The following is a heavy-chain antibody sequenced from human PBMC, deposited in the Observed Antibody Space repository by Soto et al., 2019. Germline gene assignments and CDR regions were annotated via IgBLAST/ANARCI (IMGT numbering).Heavy chain of an antibody. Sequence: EVQLVESGGGLVQPGGSLRLSCAASGFIFTDYRMTWVRQAPGKGLQWVANINPDASEKFYVDSVEGRFTISRDNAKQSLYLQMNSLRDEDTAVYYCARPTGYGWIGDGAWGQGTLVTVSS. CDR2: INPDASEK. D-gene: IGHD3-10*01. V-gene: IGHV3-7*03. CDR1: GFIFTDYR. J-gene: IGHJ5*02. CDR3: ARPTGYGWIGDGA.